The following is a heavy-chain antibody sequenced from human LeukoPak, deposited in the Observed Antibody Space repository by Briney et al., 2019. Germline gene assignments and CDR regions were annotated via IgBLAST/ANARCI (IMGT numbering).Heavy chain of an antibody. J-gene: IGHJ4*02. D-gene: IGHD5-12*01. CDR1: GGSISSSSYS. CDR3: WAIVTTIKLDF. Sequence: SETLSLTCTVSGGSISSSSYSWGWIRQPPGKGLEWIGSVSHSGSINYGPSLKNRVTISVDTSKNQFSLKLSSVTAADTAVYYCWAIVTTIKLDFWGQGTLVTVSS. CDR2: VSHSGSI. V-gene: IGHV4-39*01.